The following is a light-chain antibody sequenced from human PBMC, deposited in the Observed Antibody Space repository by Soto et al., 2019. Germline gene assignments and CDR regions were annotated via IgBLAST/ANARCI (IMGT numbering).Light chain of an antibody. CDR3: QQSYNSRT. V-gene: IGKV1-39*01. CDR1: QSISNY. Sequence: DIQLSQSPSSLSASVGYRVTITCRASQSISNYSNWYQQKPGRAPKLLIYAASSLQGGVPSRFSGSGSGTDFTLTISSLQPEDFATYYCQQSYNSRTFGQGTKVDIK. CDR2: AAS. J-gene: IGKJ1*01.